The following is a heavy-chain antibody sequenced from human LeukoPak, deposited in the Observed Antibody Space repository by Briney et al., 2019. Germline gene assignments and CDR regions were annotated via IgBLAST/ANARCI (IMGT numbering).Heavy chain of an antibody. CDR1: GGSISSYY. CDR2: IYYSGST. D-gene: IGHD6-19*01. CDR3: ASLSSLSGY. V-gene: IGHV4-59*08. J-gene: IGHJ4*02. Sequence: PSETLSLTCTVSGGSISSYYWSWIRQPPGEGLEWIGYIYYSGSTNYNPSLKSRVTISVDTSKNQFSLKLSSVTAADTAVYYCASLSSLSGYWGQGTLVTVSS.